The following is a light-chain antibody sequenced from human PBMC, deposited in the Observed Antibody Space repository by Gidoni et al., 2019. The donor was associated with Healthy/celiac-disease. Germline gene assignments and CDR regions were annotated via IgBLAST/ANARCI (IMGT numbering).Light chain of an antibody. CDR2: EGS. CDR1: SSDVGSYNL. Sequence: QSALPQPASVPGSPGQSITISCTGTSSDVGSYNLVSWYQQHPGKAPKLMIYEGSKRPSGVSNRFSGSKSGNTASLTISGLQAEDEADYYCCSYAGSSTFDVVFGGGTKLTVL. V-gene: IGLV2-23*03. CDR3: CSYAGSSTFDVV. J-gene: IGLJ2*01.